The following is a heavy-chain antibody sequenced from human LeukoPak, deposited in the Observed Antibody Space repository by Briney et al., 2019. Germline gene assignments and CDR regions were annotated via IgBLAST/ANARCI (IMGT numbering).Heavy chain of an antibody. CDR2: ISSNGGST. CDR3: ARDGPHHYYDSSGYYPDY. CDR1: GFTFSSYA. V-gene: IGHV3-64*01. Sequence: GGSLRLSCAAPGFTFSSYAMHWVRQAPGKGLEYVSAISSNGGSTYYANSVKGRFTISRDNSKNTLYLQMNSLRAEDTAVYYCARDGPHHYYDSSGYYPDYWGQGTLVTVSS. J-gene: IGHJ4*02. D-gene: IGHD3-22*01.